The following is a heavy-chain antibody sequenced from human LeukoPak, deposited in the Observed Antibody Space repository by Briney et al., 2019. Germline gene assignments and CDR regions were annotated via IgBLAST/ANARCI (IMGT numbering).Heavy chain of an antibody. V-gene: IGHV3-30*18. Sequence: GSPRLSCAASGFTFSSYGMHWVRQAPGKGLEWVAAISYDGTNKYYVDSVKGRFTISRDNSKNTLYLQMNRPGPEDTAVYYCAKDRFSYASGNTDYWGQGTLVTVSS. J-gene: IGHJ4*02. CDR3: AKDRFSYASGNTDY. D-gene: IGHD3-10*01. CDR1: GFTFSSYG. CDR2: ISYDGTNK.